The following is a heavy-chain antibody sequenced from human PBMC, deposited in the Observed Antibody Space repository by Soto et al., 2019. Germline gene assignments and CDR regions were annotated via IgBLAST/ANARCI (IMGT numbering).Heavy chain of an antibody. CDR3: ARGEVVASNWFDP. J-gene: IGHJ5*02. V-gene: IGHV4-31*03. CDR1: GGSIIDSGSFY. CDR2: IYYSGST. D-gene: IGHD2-15*01. Sequence: QVQMQESGPGLVKPSQTLYLTCSVSGGSIIDSGSFYWNWIRQHPGKGLEWIGYIYYSGSTYYNRSLKSRATISIDTSKNQFSLKLTSVTAADTSIYYCARGEVVASNWFDPWGQGTLVTGSS.